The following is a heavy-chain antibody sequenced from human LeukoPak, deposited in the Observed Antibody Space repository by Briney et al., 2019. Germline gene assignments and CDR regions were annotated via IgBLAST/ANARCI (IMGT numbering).Heavy chain of an antibody. D-gene: IGHD4-17*01. J-gene: IGHJ4*02. CDR2: IYSGGST. V-gene: IGHV3-66*01. CDR1: GFTVSSNY. Sequence: GGSLRLSCAASGFTVSSNYMSWVREAPGKGVEWVSVIYSGGSTYYADSGKGRFTISRDNSKNTLYLQMNSLRAEDTAVYYCAGSYGDYLIGDYWGQGTLVTVSS. CDR3: AGSYGDYLIGDY.